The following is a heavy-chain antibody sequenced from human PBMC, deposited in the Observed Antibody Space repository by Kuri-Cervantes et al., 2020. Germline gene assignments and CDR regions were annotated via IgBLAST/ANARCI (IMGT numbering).Heavy chain of an antibody. Sequence: GESLKISCAASGFTFSSYWMSWVRQAPGKGLEWVANIKQDGSEKYYVDSVKGRFTISRDNAKNSLYLQMNSLRAEDTAVYYCARDRTARYPSHAFDIWGQGTMVTVSS. J-gene: IGHJ3*02. CDR3: ARDRTARYPSHAFDI. CDR2: IKQDGSEK. V-gene: IGHV3-7*01. D-gene: IGHD3-16*01. CDR1: GFTFSSYW.